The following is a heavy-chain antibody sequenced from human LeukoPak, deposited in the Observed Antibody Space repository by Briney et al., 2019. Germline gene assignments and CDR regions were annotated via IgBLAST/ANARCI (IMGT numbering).Heavy chain of an antibody. D-gene: IGHD3-22*01. CDR2: IDWNGGST. V-gene: IGHV3-20*04. Sequence: LGGSLRLSCAASGFTFGDYGMSWVRQAPGKGLEWVSGIDWNGGSTGYADSVKGRFTISRDNAKNSLYLQMNSLRAEDTALCYCARGGYDSSGAFDYWGQGTLVTVSS. CDR3: ARGGYDSSGAFDY. J-gene: IGHJ4*02. CDR1: GFTFGDYG.